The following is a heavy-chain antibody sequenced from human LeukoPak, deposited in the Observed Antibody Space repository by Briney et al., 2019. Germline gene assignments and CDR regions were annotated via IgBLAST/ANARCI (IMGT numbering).Heavy chain of an antibody. V-gene: IGHV4-39*07. CDR3: ARDVAGNTFDY. CDR1: GASLSSGNYY. D-gene: IGHD5-12*01. J-gene: IGHJ4*02. CDR2: IYYSGDT. Sequence: SETLSLTCTVSGASLSSGNYYWGWIRQPPGKGLEWLGSIYYSGDTYNNPPLKSRVTISVDTAKSQFSLRLTSMTAADTAVYYCARDVAGNTFDYWGQGTLVTVSS.